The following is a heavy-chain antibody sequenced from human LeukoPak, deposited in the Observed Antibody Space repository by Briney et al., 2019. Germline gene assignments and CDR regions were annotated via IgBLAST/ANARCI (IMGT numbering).Heavy chain of an antibody. V-gene: IGHV1-2*02. Sequence: ASVKVSCKASGDTFTGYYMHWVRQAPGQGLEWMGWINPNSGGTNYAQKFQGRVTMTRDTSISTAYMELSRLRSDDTAVYYCARDGGDSSPLDYWGQGTLVTVSS. CDR3: ARDGGDSSPLDY. D-gene: IGHD6-13*01. CDR2: INPNSGGT. J-gene: IGHJ4*02. CDR1: GDTFTGYY.